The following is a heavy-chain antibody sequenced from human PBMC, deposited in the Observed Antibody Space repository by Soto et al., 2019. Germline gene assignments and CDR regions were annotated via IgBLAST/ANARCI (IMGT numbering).Heavy chain of an antibody. V-gene: IGHV4-59*01. Sequence: NPSETLSLTCTVSGGSISSYYWSWIRQPPGKGLEWIGYIYYSGCTNYNPSIKSRVTISVDTSKNQFSLKLSSVTAADTAVYYCARGLGQQLVAYYYYMDVWGKGTTVTVSS. CDR1: GGSISSYY. CDR2: IYYSGCT. D-gene: IGHD6-13*01. CDR3: ARGLGQQLVAYYYYMDV. J-gene: IGHJ6*03.